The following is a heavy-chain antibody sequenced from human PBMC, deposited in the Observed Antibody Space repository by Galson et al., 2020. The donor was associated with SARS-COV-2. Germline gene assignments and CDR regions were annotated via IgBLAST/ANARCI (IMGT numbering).Heavy chain of an antibody. Sequence: TGGSLRLSCAASGFTFSSYAMSWVRQAPGKGLEWVSGISGTDDSTFYADSVKGRFTISRDNSKNTLYLQMNSLRAEDTALYYCAKNKGGSPGWFDPWGQGTLVTVSS. J-gene: IGHJ5*02. V-gene: IGHV3-23*01. CDR3: AKNKGGSPGWFDP. CDR2: ISGTDDST. D-gene: IGHD1-26*01. CDR1: GFTFSSYA.